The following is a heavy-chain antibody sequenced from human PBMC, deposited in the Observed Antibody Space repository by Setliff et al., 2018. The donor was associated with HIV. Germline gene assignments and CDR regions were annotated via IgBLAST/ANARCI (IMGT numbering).Heavy chain of an antibody. J-gene: IGHJ4*02. CDR2: IYHSGST. Sequence: NPSETLSLTCVVSGDSISRSRYYWGWIRQPPGKGLEWIGSIYHSGSTYYNPSLKSRVTISVDTSKNQFSLKLSSVTAADTAVYYCARRRSSGWYHYFDYWGQGTLVTVSS. V-gene: IGHV4-39*07. CDR3: ARRRSSGWYHYFDY. CDR1: GDSISRSRYY. D-gene: IGHD6-19*01.